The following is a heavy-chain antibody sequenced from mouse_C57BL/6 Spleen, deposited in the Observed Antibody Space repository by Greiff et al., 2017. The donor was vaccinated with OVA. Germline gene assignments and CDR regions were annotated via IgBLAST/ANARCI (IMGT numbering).Heavy chain of an antibody. V-gene: IGHV5-4*03. J-gene: IGHJ2*01. D-gene: IGHD4-1*01. CDR3: ARNWYYFDY. CDR1: GFTFSSYA. Sequence: EVKLMESGGGLVKPGGSLKLSCAASGFTFSSYAMSWVRPTPEKRLEWVATISDGGSYTYYPDNVKGRFTISRDNAKNNLYLQMNHLKSEDTAMYYCARNWYYFDYWGQGTTLTVSS. CDR2: ISDGGSYT.